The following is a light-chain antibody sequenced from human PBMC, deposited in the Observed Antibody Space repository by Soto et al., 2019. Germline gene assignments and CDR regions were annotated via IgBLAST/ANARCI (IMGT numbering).Light chain of an antibody. CDR3: QSYDNSLSGSGI. V-gene: IGLV1-40*01. CDR2: GDN. J-gene: IGLJ2*01. Sequence: QSVLTQPPSVSGAPGLRVTISCTGNSANIGAGYDVHWYQQLTGTAPKLLIYGDNNRPSGVPDRFSGSKSGTSAYLAITGLQAEDEADYYCQSYDNSLSGSGIFGGGTKLTVL. CDR1: SANIGAGYD.